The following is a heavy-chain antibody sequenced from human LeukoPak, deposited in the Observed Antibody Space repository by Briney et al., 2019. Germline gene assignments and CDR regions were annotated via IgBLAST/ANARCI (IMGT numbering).Heavy chain of an antibody. CDR3: ATRGGLGYSTG. CDR2: MNPNSGNA. V-gene: IGHV1-8*03. CDR1: GYTFTSYD. J-gene: IGHJ4*02. D-gene: IGHD6-19*01. Sequence: ASVKVSCKASGYTFTSYDINWVRQATGQGLEWRGWMNPNSGNAGYAQRFQGRVTITRNTSISTAYMELSSLRSEDTAVYYCATRGGLGYSTGWGQGTLVTVSS.